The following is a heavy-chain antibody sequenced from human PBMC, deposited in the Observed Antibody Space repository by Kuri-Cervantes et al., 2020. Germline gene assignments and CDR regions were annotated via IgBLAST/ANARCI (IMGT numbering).Heavy chain of an antibody. J-gene: IGHJ6*02. D-gene: IGHD5-18*01. CDR1: GFTFDDYS. CDR2: ISWNSGSI. V-gene: IGHV3-9*01. Sequence: SLKISCSASGFTFDDYSMHWVRQAPGKGLEWVSGISWNSGSIGYGGSVKGRFTISRDNSKNTLYLQMNSLRAEDTAVYYCAKDREGYSYGWYYYYGMDVWGQGTTVTVSS. CDR3: AKDREGYSYGWYYYYGMDV.